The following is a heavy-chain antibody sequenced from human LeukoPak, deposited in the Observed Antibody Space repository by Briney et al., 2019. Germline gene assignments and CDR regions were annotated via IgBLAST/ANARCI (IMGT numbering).Heavy chain of an antibody. V-gene: IGHV4-4*07. CDR1: GGSISSYY. CDR2: IYTSGST. J-gene: IGHJ6*03. Sequence: SETLSLTCTVSGGSISSYYWSWNRQPAGKGLEWIGRIYTSGSTNYNPSLKSRVTMSVDTSKNQFSLKLSSVTAADTAVYYCARDTVTATVTNYYYYYMDVWGKGTTVTVSS. CDR3: ARDTVTATVTNYYYYYMDV. D-gene: IGHD4-11*01.